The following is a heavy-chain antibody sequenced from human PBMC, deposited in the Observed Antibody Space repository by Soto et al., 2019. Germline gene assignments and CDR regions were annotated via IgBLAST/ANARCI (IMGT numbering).Heavy chain of an antibody. V-gene: IGHV3-30-3*01. D-gene: IGHD2-15*01. CDR1: GFTFSSYA. Sequence: GGSLRLSCAASGFTFSSYAMHWVRQAPGKGLEWVAVISYDGSNKYYADSVKGRFTISRDNSKNTLYLQMNSLRAEDTAVYYCAIPSQTEAVVAATTNDYWGQGTLVTVSS. CDR3: AIPSQTEAVVAATTNDY. CDR2: ISYDGSNK. J-gene: IGHJ4*02.